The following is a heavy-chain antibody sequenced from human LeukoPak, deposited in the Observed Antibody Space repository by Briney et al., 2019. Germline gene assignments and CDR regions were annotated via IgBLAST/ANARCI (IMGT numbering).Heavy chain of an antibody. V-gene: IGHV1-18*01. Sequence: VASVKVSCKASGYTFTSYDITWVRQAPGRGLEWMGWISPYNGDTNYAQNLQGRVTMTTDTSTSTAYMELRSLRSDDTAVYYCARGGRYPEYWGQGTLVTVSS. CDR2: ISPYNGDT. CDR1: GYTFTSYD. D-gene: IGHD3-16*02. J-gene: IGHJ4*02. CDR3: ARGGRYPEY.